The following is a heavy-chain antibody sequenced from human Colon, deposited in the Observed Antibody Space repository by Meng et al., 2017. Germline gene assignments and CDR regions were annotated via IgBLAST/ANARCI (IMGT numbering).Heavy chain of an antibody. V-gene: IGHV3-23*04. CDR2: ISGTSRST. Sequence: QLVDCGGGLVQPGGSLRLSCAASGFSFSNYTMAWVRQSPGKGLQWVSAISGTSRSTYYADSVRGRFTISRDNSKNTLYLQMNSLRPEDTAIYYCAKEGGRGLDFEYWGQGTLVTVSS. D-gene: IGHD6-25*01. CDR1: GFSFSNYT. J-gene: IGHJ4*02. CDR3: AKEGGRGLDFEY.